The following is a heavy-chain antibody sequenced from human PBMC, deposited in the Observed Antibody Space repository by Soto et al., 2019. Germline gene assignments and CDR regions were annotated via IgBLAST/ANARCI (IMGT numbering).Heavy chain of an antibody. V-gene: IGHV1-18*04. Sequence: ASVKVSCMASGYTFTSYGISWVRQAPGQGLEGMGWISAYNGNTNYAQKLQGRVTMTTDTSTSTAYMELRSLRSDDTAVYYCASGQLLPYYGMDVWGQGTTVTVSS. J-gene: IGHJ6*02. D-gene: IGHD2-15*01. CDR2: ISAYNGNT. CDR3: ASGQLLPYYGMDV. CDR1: GYTFTSYG.